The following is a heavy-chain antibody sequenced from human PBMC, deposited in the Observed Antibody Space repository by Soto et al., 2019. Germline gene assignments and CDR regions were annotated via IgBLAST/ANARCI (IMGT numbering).Heavy chain of an antibody. CDR2: FDPEDGET. V-gene: IGHV1-24*01. J-gene: IGHJ6*02. CDR3: ATDTTMAVADSEYYYGIDV. D-gene: IGHD6-19*01. CDR1: GYTLTELS. Sequence: QVQLVQSGAEVKKPGASVKVSCKVSGYTLTELSMHWVRQAPGKGLEWLGGFDPEDGETIYAQKFQGRGTMTEDTSTDTAYMEVSSLRSEDTAGYYCATDTTMAVADSEYYYGIDVWGQGTTVTVSS.